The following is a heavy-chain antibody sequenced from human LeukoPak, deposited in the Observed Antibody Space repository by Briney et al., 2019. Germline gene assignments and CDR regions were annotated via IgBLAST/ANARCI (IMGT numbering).Heavy chain of an antibody. Sequence: SETLSLTCTVSGGSISSYYWSWIRQPPGKGLEWIGYIYYSGSTNYNPSLKSRVTISVDTSKNQFSLKLSSVTAADTAVYYCARGRDGPFLDYWGQGTPVTVSS. CDR2: IYYSGST. J-gene: IGHJ4*02. CDR1: GGSISSYY. V-gene: IGHV4-59*01. CDR3: ARGRDGPFLDY.